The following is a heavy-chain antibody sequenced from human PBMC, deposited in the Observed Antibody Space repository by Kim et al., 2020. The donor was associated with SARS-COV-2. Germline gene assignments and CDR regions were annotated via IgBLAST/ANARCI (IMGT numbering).Heavy chain of an antibody. CDR2: ISGSGGST. CDR1: GFTFSSYA. V-gene: IGHV3-23*01. J-gene: IGHJ4*02. D-gene: IGHD3-3*01. Sequence: GGSLRLSCAASGFTFSSYAMSWVRQAPGKGLEWVSAISGSGGSTYYADSVKGRFTISRDNSKNTLYLQMNSLRAEDTAVYYCAKTSNRVVINLLDYWGQGTLVTVSS. CDR3: AKTSNRVVINLLDY.